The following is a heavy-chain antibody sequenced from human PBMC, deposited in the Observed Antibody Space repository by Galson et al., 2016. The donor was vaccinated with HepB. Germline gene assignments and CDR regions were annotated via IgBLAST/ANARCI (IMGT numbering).Heavy chain of an antibody. J-gene: IGHJ4*02. V-gene: IGHV3-23*01. CDR2: ISGSGGST. Sequence: SLRLSCAASGFTFSSYAMSWVRQAPGKGLEWVSAISGSGGSTYYAYSVKGRFTISRDNSKNTLFLQMNSLRAEDTAVFYCAKGSYSSSWYCYFDYWGQGTLVTVPS. D-gene: IGHD6-13*01. CDR3: AKGSYSSSWYCYFDY. CDR1: GFTFSSYA.